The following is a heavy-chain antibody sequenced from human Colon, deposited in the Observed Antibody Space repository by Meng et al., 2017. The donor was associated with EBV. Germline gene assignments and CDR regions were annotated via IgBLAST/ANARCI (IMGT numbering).Heavy chain of an antibody. D-gene: IGHD3-10*01. CDR1: GGSIISKDHW. V-gene: IGHV4/OR15-8*02. Sequence: QVQRQKPNPGLVKSSETLSPAGEVSGGSIISKDHWWGWVRQPPGKGPEWIGEIQHSGTTNYNPSFKSRVTMSIDTWKNRFSLDLTSVTAADTAVYYCARGSYYTWATWGQGTLVTVSS. CDR3: ARGSYYTWAT. CDR2: IQHSGTT. J-gene: IGHJ5*02.